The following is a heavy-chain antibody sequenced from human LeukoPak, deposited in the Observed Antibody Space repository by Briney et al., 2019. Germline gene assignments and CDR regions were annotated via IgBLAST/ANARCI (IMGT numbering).Heavy chain of an antibody. CDR1: GFTFSSYA. J-gene: IGHJ3*02. CDR2: ISYDGSNK. D-gene: IGHD2-2*01. CDR3: ARDAKYQLLFVGAFDI. V-gene: IGHV3-30-3*01. Sequence: PGGYLRLSCAASGFTFSSYAMHWVRQAPGKGLEWVAVISYDGSNKYYADSVKGRFTISRDNSKNTLYLQMNSLRAEDTAVYYCARDAKYQLLFVGAFDIWGQGTMVTVSS.